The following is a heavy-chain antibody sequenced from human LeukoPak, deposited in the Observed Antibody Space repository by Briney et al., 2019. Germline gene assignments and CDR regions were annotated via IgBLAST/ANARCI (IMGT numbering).Heavy chain of an antibody. CDR1: GYSIRSGDK. V-gene: IGHV4-38-2*02. D-gene: IGHD1-1*01. Sequence: SETLSLTCSLSGYSIRSGDKWGGGRPPPGKGLEGIAIIYYRGTIYYKESLRRRLTISRDTSKNEFSLQVRSVTGADTAVYYCARQDACTVWNEESSRDFWGQGVLVTVSS. CDR2: IYYRGTI. J-gene: IGHJ4*02. CDR3: ARQDACTVWNEESSRDF.